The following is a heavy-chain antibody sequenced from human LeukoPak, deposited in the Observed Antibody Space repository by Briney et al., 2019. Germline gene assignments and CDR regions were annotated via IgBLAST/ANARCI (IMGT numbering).Heavy chain of an antibody. CDR2: ISYDGSNK. V-gene: IGHV3-30*04. Sequence: GGSLRLSCAASGFTFSSYAMHWVRQAPGKGLEWVAVISYDGSNKYYADSVKGRFTISRDNSKNTLYLQMNSLRAEDTAVYYCASGDVKVVVVPAAIGYWGQGTLVTVSS. CDR1: GFTFSSYA. D-gene: IGHD2-2*02. J-gene: IGHJ4*02. CDR3: ASGDVKVVVVPAAIGY.